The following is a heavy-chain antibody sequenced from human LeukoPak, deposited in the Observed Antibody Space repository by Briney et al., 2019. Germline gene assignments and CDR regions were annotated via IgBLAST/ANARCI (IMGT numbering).Heavy chain of an antibody. Sequence: PGGSLRLSCSASGFTFSSYAMHWVRQAPGKGLEYVSAISSNGGSTYYADSVKGRFTISRDNSKNTLYLQMSSLRAEDTAVYYCVKDKTGYSSGRYGMDVWGKGTTVTVSS. D-gene: IGHD6-19*01. V-gene: IGHV3-64D*06. J-gene: IGHJ6*04. CDR2: ISSNGGST. CDR3: VKDKTGYSSGRYGMDV. CDR1: GFTFSSYA.